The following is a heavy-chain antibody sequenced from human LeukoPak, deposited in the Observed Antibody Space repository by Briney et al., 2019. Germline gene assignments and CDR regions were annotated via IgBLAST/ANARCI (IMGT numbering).Heavy chain of an antibody. Sequence: GGSLRLSCAASGFSFSSYAMSWVCQAPGKGLEWVSDISGSGDSSYHADSVKGRFTISRDNSKRMLYLQMNSLRAEDTAVYYCAKGPGAIISLSIYWGQGTLVTVSS. V-gene: IGHV3-23*01. CDR1: GFSFSSYA. CDR2: ISGSGDSS. D-gene: IGHD2-2*02. J-gene: IGHJ4*02. CDR3: AKGPGAIISLSIY.